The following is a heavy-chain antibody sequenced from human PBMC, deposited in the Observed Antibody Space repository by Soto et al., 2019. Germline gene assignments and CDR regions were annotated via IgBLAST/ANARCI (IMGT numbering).Heavy chain of an antibody. J-gene: IGHJ4*02. CDR2: IVVGSGNT. CDR3: AYDSSGYYYFDY. D-gene: IGHD3-22*01. Sequence: ASVKVSCKASGFTFTSSAVQWVRQARGQRLEWIGWIVVGSGNTNYAQKFQERVTITRDMSTSTAYMELSSLRSEDTAVYYCAYDSSGYYYFDYWGQGTPVTVSS. CDR1: GFTFTSSA. V-gene: IGHV1-58*01.